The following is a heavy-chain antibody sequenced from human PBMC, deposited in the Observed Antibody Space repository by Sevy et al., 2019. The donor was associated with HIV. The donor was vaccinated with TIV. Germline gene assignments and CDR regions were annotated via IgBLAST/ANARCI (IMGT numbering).Heavy chain of an antibody. CDR3: ARGRTRGRVATIFVQGYGMDV. J-gene: IGHJ6*02. D-gene: IGHD5-12*01. CDR1: GGSFSGYY. CDR2: INHSGST. V-gene: IGHV4-34*01. Sequence: LSLTCAVYGGSFSGYYWSWIRQPPGKGLEWIGEINHSGSTNYNPSLKSRVTISVDTSKNQFSLKLSSVTAADTAVYYCARGRTRGRVATIFVQGYGMDVWGQGTTVTVSS.